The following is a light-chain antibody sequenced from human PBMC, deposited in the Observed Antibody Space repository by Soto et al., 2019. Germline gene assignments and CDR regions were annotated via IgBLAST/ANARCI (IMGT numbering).Light chain of an antibody. CDR1: PSVSAW. J-gene: IGKJ4*01. CDR3: QQYHTSPLT. V-gene: IGKV1-5*03. Sequence: DIQMTQSPSTLSASVGDRVTITCRASPSVSAWLAWYQQKPGKAPKLLIYKASSLESGVPSRFSGSGSGTEFTLTISSLQPDDFATYYCQQYHTSPLTFGGGTKVDI. CDR2: KAS.